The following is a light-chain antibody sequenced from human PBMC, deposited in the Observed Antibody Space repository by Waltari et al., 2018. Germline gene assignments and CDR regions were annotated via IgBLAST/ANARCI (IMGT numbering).Light chain of an antibody. CDR1: SSNLGSTY. CDR2: YTN. CDR3: ASWDNSLSSRL. V-gene: IGLV1-47*02. J-gene: IGLJ2*01. Sequence: QSVLTQPPSASGAPGQRVTIPCSGSSSNLGSTYVYWYQQLPGTAPKLLIYYTNQRPSGVPDRFSGSKSGTSASMAITGLRSEDEADYYCASWDNSLSSRLFGGGTRLTVL.